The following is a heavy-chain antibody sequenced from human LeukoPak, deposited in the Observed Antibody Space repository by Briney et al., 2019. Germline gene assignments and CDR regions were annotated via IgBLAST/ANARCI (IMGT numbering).Heavy chain of an antibody. D-gene: IGHD2-2*01. J-gene: IGHJ6*02. CDR1: GGTFSSYA. CDR2: IIPILGIA. Sequence: ASVKVSCKASGGTFSSYAISWVRQAPGQGLEWMGRIIPILGIANYAQKFQGRVTITADKSTSTAYMELSSLRSEDTAVYYCARADCSSTSCYRNYYGMDVWGQGTTVTVSS. CDR3: ARADCSSTSCYRNYYGMDV. V-gene: IGHV1-69*04.